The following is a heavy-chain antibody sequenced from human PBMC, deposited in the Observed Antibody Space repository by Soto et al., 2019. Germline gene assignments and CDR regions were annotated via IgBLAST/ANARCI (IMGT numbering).Heavy chain of an antibody. Sequence: QVQLVQSGAEVKKPGTSVKVSCKASGYTFNRYGISWVRQAPGQGLEWMGWINPYNGNTKYAQKLQGRVTMTTDTSTSTAYMELRSLRSDDTAVYYCAGRIDTFDIWGQGTMVTVSS. CDR1: GYTFNRYG. V-gene: IGHV1-18*01. J-gene: IGHJ3*02. D-gene: IGHD2-15*01. CDR3: AGRIDTFDI. CDR2: INPYNGNT.